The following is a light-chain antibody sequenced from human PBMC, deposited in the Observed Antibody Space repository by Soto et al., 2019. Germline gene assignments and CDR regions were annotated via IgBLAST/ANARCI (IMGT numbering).Light chain of an antibody. Sequence: DIQMTQSPSTLSASVGDRVTITCWASQSISTWLAWYQQKPGKAPKLLIYDASSLQSGVPSRFSGSGSGTEFTLTISSLQPDDFATYYCQQYGTFGPGTKVDIK. CDR3: QQYGT. CDR2: DAS. J-gene: IGKJ1*01. V-gene: IGKV1-5*01. CDR1: QSISTW.